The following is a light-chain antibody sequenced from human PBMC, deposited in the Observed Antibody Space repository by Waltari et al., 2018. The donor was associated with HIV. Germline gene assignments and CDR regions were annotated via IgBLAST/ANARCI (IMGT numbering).Light chain of an antibody. CDR2: SNN. V-gene: IGLV1-44*01. Sequence: QSVLTQPPSASGTPGQRVTISCSGSSSNIGSNTVNWYQQLPGTAPNLLIYSNNQRPSGVPDRFSGSKSGTSASLAISGLQSEDEADYYCAAWDDSLNALFGGGTKLTVL. CDR1: SSNIGSNT. CDR3: AAWDDSLNAL. J-gene: IGLJ2*01.